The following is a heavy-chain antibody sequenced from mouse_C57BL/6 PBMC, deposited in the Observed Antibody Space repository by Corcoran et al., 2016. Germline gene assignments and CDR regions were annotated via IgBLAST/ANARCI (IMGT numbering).Heavy chain of an antibody. CDR1: GYTFTDYY. D-gene: IGHD1-1*01. J-gene: IGHJ1*03. CDR2: INPNNGGT. CDR3: ARSNTTVVATDWYFDV. Sequence: EVQLQQSGPELVKPGASVKISCKASGYTFTDYYMNWVKQSHGKSLEWIGDINPNNGGTSYNQKFKGKATLTVDKSSSTAYMELRSLTSEDSAVYYCARSNTTVVATDWYFDVWGTGTTVPVSS. V-gene: IGHV1-26*01.